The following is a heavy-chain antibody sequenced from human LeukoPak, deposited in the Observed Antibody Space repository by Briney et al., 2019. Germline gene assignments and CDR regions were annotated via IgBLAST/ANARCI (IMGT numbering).Heavy chain of an antibody. CDR3: ASDISNKRFDY. V-gene: IGHV3-11*04. CDR1: GLTLSNDY. CDR2: ISNIGSTT. J-gene: IGHJ4*02. Sequence: PGGSLRLSCAASGLTLSNDYRSWIRQAPGKGLEWVSYISNIGSTTHHADSVTGRFTLSRDNPKKSLYLQMNSLRAEATPVYYRASDISNKRFDYWGQGTLVTVSS. D-gene: IGHD3-3*02.